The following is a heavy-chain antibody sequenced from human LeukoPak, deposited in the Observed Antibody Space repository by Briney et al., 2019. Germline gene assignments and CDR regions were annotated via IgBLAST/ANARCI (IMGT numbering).Heavy chain of an antibody. Sequence: ASVKVSCKASGGTFSSYAISWVRQAPGQGLEWMGWISTYNGYTHYAQKLQGRVTMTTDTSTSTAYMELRSLRSDDTAVYYCARGLPPRRNYDSSGYYSYYFDSWGQGTLVTVSS. D-gene: IGHD3-22*01. V-gene: IGHV1-18*01. CDR2: ISTYNGYT. J-gene: IGHJ4*02. CDR3: ARGLPPRRNYDSSGYYSYYFDS. CDR1: GGTFSSYA.